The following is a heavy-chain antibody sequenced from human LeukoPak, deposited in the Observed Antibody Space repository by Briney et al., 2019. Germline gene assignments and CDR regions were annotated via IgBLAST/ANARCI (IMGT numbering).Heavy chain of an antibody. CDR3: ARGYYDFWSGYYS. CDR2: IYYSGST. D-gene: IGHD3-3*01. CDR1: GGSISPYY. J-gene: IGHJ5*02. Sequence: PSETLSLTCTVSGGSISPYYWSWIRQPPGKGLEWIGCIYYSGSTNYNPSLKSRVTISVDTSKNQFSLKLSSVTAADTAVYYCARGYYDFWSGYYSWGQGTLVTVSS. V-gene: IGHV4-59*01.